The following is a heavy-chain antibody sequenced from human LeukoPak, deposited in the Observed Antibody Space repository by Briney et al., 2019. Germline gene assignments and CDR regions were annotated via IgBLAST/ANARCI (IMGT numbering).Heavy chain of an antibody. J-gene: IGHJ4*02. V-gene: IGHV1-18*01. CDR2: ISAYNGNT. CDR1: GYTFTSYG. D-gene: IGHD4-17*01. Sequence: ASVKVSCKASGYTFTSYGISWVRQAPGQGLEWMGWISAYNGNTNYAQKLQGRVTMTTDTSTSTAYMELRSLRSDDTAVYYCARDGPMTTVTSDLDYWGQGTLVTVSS. CDR3: ARDGPMTTVTSDLDY.